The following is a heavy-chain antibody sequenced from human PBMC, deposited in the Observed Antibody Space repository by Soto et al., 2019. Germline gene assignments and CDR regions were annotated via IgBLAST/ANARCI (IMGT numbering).Heavy chain of an antibody. CDR3: AHRLCDSSCYWDVGFFDP. CDR2: IYWDNDK. Sequence: QITLKESGPALVKPTHTLTLTCTFSGFSLTTNGVGVGWIRQPPGKALECLALIYWDNDKRDSPSLRNRLSVTKDTSKNQVVLTMTNMDPVDAGTYYCAHRLCDSSCYWDVGFFDPWGQGALVTVSS. CDR1: GFSLTTNGVG. D-gene: IGHD2-15*01. J-gene: IGHJ5*02. V-gene: IGHV2-5*02.